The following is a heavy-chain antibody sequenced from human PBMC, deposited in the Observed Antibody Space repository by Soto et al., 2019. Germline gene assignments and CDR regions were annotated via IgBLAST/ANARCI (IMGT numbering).Heavy chain of an antibody. Sequence: QVQLVQSGAEVKNPGSSVKVSCKASGGTFSSHAVSWVRRAPGQGLEWMGGIIPMFGTADLAQKFQGRVTITADESTSTVYMELSSLRSEDTAVYYCATVRGGHFGDLKMAYFECWGQGTLVTVSS. J-gene: IGHJ4*02. CDR2: IIPMFGTA. CDR3: ATVRGGHFGDLKMAYFEC. D-gene: IGHD3-10*01. V-gene: IGHV1-69*01. CDR1: GGTFSSHA.